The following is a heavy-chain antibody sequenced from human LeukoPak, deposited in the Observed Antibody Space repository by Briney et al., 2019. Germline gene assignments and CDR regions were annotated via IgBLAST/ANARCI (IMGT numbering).Heavy chain of an antibody. V-gene: IGHV4-31*03. CDR3: ARSDTMIVSWFDP. CDR2: IYYSGST. J-gene: IGHJ5*02. D-gene: IGHD3-22*01. Sequence: SETLSLTCTVSGGSISSGGYYWSWIRKHPGKGLGGIGYIYYSGSTYYNPSLKSRVTISVDTSKNQFSLKLTSVTAAATAVYYCARSDTMIVSWFDPWGQGPLVTVSS. CDR1: GGSISSGGYY.